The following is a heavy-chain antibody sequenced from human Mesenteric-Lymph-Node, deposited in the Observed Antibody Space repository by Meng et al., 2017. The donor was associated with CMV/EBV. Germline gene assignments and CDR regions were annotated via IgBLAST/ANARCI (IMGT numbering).Heavy chain of an antibody. CDR2: IYPGDSDT. J-gene: IGHJ3*02. Sequence: GESLKISCKGSGYSFTNYWIGWVRQMPGKGLEWMGIIYPGDSDTTYSPSFQGQVTISVDKSISTAYLQWSSLKASDTAMYYCARHPLGVGSRRALDIWGQGTMVTVSS. V-gene: IGHV5-51*01. CDR3: ARHPLGVGSRRALDI. D-gene: IGHD2-15*01. CDR1: GYSFTNYW.